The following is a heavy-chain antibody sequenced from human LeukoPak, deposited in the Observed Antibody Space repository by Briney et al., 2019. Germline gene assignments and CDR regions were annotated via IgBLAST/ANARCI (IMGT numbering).Heavy chain of an antibody. J-gene: IGHJ4*02. CDR1: GYTFTDYY. V-gene: IGHV1-69-2*01. D-gene: IGHD3-3*01. CDR3: ATASVLRFLRAFDY. CDR2: VDPEDGET. Sequence: GASVKVSCKASGYTFTDYYMHWVQQAPGKGLEWMGRVDPEDGETIYAEKFQGRVTITADTSTDTAYMELSSLRSEDTAVYYCATASVLRFLRAFDYWGQGTLVTVSS.